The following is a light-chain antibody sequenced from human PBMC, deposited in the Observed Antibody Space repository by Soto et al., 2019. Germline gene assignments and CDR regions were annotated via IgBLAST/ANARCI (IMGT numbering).Light chain of an antibody. CDR3: ASYTTSSTYV. CDR2: DVS. V-gene: IGLV2-14*01. Sequence: QSALTQPASVSGSPGQSIAISCTGTSSDVGGYSYVSWYQQQPGKAPKLVISDVSNRPSGVSDRFSGSKSGNTASLTISWLQTEDAADYYCASYTTSSTYVFGTGTKVTVL. J-gene: IGLJ1*01. CDR1: SSDVGGYSY.